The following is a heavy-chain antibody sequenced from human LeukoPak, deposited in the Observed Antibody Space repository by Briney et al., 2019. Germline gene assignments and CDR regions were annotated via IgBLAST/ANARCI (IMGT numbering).Heavy chain of an antibody. CDR3: AKHPSNWALFDY. D-gene: IGHD7-27*01. CDR2: ISGSGDST. J-gene: IGHJ4*02. CDR1: GFTFSSYA. Sequence: GGSLRLSCAASGFTFSSYAMNWVRQAPGKGLEWVSAISGSGDSTYYADSVKGRFTISRDNSKNTLYLQMNSLRAEDTAVYYCAKHPSNWALFDYWGQGTLVTVSS. V-gene: IGHV3-23*01.